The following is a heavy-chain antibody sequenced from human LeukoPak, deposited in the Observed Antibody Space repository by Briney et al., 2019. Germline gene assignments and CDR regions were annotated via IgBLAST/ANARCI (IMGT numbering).Heavy chain of an antibody. CDR3: ARLGQVILPNDAFDI. CDR2: INLNTGGT. D-gene: IGHD1-26*01. V-gene: IGHV1-2*02. CDR1: GYTFTASF. Sequence: ASVKVSCNASGYTFTASFMHWVRQAPGRGLEWMGWINLNTGGTSYAQRFQGRVTMTRDTSISTAYMDLSRLTSDDTAVYYCARLGQVILPNDAFDIWGQGTMVTVSS. J-gene: IGHJ3*02.